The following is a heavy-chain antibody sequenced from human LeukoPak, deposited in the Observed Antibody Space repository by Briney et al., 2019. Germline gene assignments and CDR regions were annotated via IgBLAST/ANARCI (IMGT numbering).Heavy chain of an antibody. D-gene: IGHD3-10*01. Sequence: GGALRLSCSASGFSFSSYAMSWVRQAPGKGLEWVSGISSSSGATYYADSGKGRFTISRDNSKNTLYLQMNSLRAEDTAVYYCARDYLLWFGEISNWFDPWGQGTLVTVSS. J-gene: IGHJ5*02. V-gene: IGHV3-23*01. CDR3: ARDYLLWFGEISNWFDP. CDR2: ISSSSGAT. CDR1: GFSFSSYA.